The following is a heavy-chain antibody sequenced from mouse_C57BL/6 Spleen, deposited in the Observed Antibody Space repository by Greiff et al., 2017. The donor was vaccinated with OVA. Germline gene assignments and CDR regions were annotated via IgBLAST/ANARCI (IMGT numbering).Heavy chain of an antibody. V-gene: IGHV1-82*01. CDR3: AGRASYYGLYYAMDY. J-gene: IGHJ4*01. CDR1: GYAFSSSW. CDR2: IYPGDGDT. D-gene: IGHD1-2*01. Sequence: VQLQQSGPELVKPGASVKISCKASGYAFSSSWMNWVKQRPGKGLEWIGRIYPGDGDTNYNGKFKGKATLTADKSSSTAYMQLSSLTSEDSAVYFGAGRASYYGLYYAMDYWGQGTSVTVSS.